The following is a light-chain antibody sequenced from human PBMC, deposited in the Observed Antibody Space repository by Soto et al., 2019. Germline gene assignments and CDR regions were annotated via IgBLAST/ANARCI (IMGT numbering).Light chain of an antibody. Sequence: DIQMTQSPSSLSASVGDRVTITCRASQSISWYLNWYQQKPGKAPKLLIYTASSLQSGVPSRFSGSGHGTDFTLTITSLQPEDFATYYCQQSFSTLWTFGQGTKVEIK. J-gene: IGKJ1*01. CDR3: QQSFSTLWT. CDR1: QSISWY. CDR2: TAS. V-gene: IGKV1-39*01.